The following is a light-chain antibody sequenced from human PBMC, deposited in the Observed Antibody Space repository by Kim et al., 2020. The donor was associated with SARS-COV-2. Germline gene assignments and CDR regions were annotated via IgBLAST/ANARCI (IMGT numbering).Light chain of an antibody. CDR2: AAS. Sequence: ASVGDRVTITCRASQSISHWLAWYQQKPGKAPNLLIYAASGLASGVPLRFSGSGSGTEFTLTISSLQPDDFATYYCQQYDSNPITFGQGTRLEIK. CDR1: QSISHW. CDR3: QQYDSNPIT. J-gene: IGKJ5*01. V-gene: IGKV1-5*03.